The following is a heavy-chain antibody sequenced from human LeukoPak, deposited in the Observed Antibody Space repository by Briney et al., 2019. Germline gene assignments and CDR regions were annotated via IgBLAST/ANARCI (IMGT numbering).Heavy chain of an antibody. CDR2: IYSGGST. CDR3: ARDASPYCSSTSCYAH. Sequence: GGSLRLSCAASGFTVSSSYMSWVRQAPGKGLEWVSVIYSGGSTYNADSVKGRFTISRDNSKNTLFPQMNSLRAEDTAVYYCARDASPYCSSTSCYAHWGQGTLVTVSS. D-gene: IGHD2-2*01. CDR1: GFTVSSSY. J-gene: IGHJ4*02. V-gene: IGHV3-66*01.